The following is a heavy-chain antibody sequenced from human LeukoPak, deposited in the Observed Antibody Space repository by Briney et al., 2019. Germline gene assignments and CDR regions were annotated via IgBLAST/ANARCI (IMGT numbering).Heavy chain of an antibody. CDR2: IKQDGSVK. J-gene: IGHJ4*02. CDR3: ARIGYSSSCTDY. V-gene: IGHV3-7*01. CDR1: GFTFSNYW. D-gene: IGHD6-13*01. Sequence: GGSLRLSCVVSGFTFSNYWMSWVRQAPGKGLEWVANIKQDGSVKYYVESLKGRFTISRDNAKNSLYLQMNSLRAEDTAVYYCARIGYSSSCTDYWGQGTLVRVSS.